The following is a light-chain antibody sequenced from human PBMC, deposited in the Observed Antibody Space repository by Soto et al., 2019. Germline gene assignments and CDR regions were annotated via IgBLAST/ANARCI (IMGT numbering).Light chain of an antibody. J-gene: IGKJ3*01. CDR3: RQYCTSPQT. CDR1: QSVSSSY. V-gene: IGKV3-20*01. Sequence: EIVLTQSPGTLSLSPGERATLSCRASQSVSSSYLAWYQQKPGQAPRLLIYSASNRATDIPDRFSGSGSATDFTLAISSLEPEDFAVYYCRQYCTSPQTFGPGTKVDI. CDR2: SAS.